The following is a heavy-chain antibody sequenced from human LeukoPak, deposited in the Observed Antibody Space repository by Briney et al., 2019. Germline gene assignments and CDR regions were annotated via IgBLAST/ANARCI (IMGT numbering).Heavy chain of an antibody. V-gene: IGHV3-15*07. D-gene: IGHD2/OR15-2a*01. CDR2: IERETDGGTT. CDR3: ARDLLFLPFDY. J-gene: IGHJ4*02. Sequence: GGSLRLSCAASGFTFSNAWMNWVRQAPGKGLEWVGRIERETDGGTTDYAAPVKGRFIVSRDDSKNTLYLQMNSLRAEDTAVYYCARDLLFLPFDYWGQGTLVTVSS. CDR1: GFTFSNAW.